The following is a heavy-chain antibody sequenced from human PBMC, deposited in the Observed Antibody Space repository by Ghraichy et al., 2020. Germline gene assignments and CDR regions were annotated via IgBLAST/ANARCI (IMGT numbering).Heavy chain of an antibody. J-gene: IGHJ4*02. CDR2: THYNGRR. CDR1: GDSISNYY. D-gene: IGHD3-22*01. Sequence: SETLSLTCTVFGDSISNYYWSWIRQPPGKGLEWIGYTHYNGRRRYNPSLKSRVTLSVDTSKSQFSLNLSFVTATDTAVYYCARHKRVGDSSWDYWGQGILVTVSS. V-gene: IGHV4-59*08. CDR3: ARHKRVGDSSWDY.